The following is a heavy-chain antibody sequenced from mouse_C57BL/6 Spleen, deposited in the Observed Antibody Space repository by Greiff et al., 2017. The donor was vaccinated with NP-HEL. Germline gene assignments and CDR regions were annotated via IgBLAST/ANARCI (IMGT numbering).Heavy chain of an antibody. Sequence: VKLQESGAELVMPGASVKLSCKASGYTFTSYWMHWVKQRPGQGLEWIGEIDPSDSYTNYNQKFKGKSTLTVDKSSSTAYMQLSSLTSEDSAVYYCARSYSNYFDYWGQGTTLTVSS. CDR1: GYTFTSYW. CDR2: IDPSDSYT. J-gene: IGHJ2*01. CDR3: ARSYSNYFDY. D-gene: IGHD1-1*01. V-gene: IGHV1-69*01.